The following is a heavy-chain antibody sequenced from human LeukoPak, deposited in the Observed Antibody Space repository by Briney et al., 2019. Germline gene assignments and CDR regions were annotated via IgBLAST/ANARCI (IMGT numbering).Heavy chain of an antibody. CDR3: ARGVPYASWSGPHYSDY. CDR1: GFTFSSYW. V-gene: IGHV3-7*01. J-gene: IGHJ4*02. D-gene: IGHD3-3*01. Sequence: GGSLRLSCAASGFTFSSYWMSWVRQAPGKGLEWVANIKQDGSQKYYVDSVKGRFSISRDNAKNSLYLQMNGLRAEDTAVYYCARGVPYASWSGPHYSDYWGQGTLVTVSS. CDR2: IKQDGSQK.